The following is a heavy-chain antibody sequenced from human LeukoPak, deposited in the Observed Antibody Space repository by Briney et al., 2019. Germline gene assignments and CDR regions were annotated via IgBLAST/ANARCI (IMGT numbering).Heavy chain of an antibody. CDR3: ATSSLTIFGVVMPAFDI. D-gene: IGHD3-3*01. J-gene: IGHJ3*02. CDR1: GYTLTELS. Sequence: GASVKVSCKVSGYTLTELSMHWVRQAPGKGLEWMGGSDPEDGETIYAQKFQGRVTMTEDTSTDTAYMELSSLRSEDTAVYYCATSSLTIFGVVMPAFDIWGQGTMVTVSS. CDR2: SDPEDGET. V-gene: IGHV1-24*01.